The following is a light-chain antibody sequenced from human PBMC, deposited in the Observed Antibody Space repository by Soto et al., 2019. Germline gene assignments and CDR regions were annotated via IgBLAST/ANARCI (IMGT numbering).Light chain of an antibody. CDR3: TSLTTSTTMI. Sequence: QSALTQPASVSGSPGQSITISCTGTRSDIGAYNFVSWYRQHPGEVPKLILYDVNVRPSGVSNRFSGSKSGNTASLTISGLQAEDEADYYCTSLTTSTTMIFGGGTKLTVL. CDR2: DVN. J-gene: IGLJ2*01. CDR1: RSDIGAYNF. V-gene: IGLV2-14*03.